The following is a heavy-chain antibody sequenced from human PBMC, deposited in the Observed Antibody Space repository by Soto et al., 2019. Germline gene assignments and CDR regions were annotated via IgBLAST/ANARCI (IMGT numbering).Heavy chain of an antibody. CDR1: GFTISEHY. CDR3: VRRGGYSNCMDV. J-gene: IGHJ6*03. D-gene: IGHD6-25*01. Sequence: PGGSLRLSCAGSGFTISEHYMDWVRQAPGKGLEWVGRVSKKAHGSTTEYAASAKGRFTISRDDSGDSLSLEMNSLKSEDTAVYYCVRRGGYSNCMDVWGKGTTVTVSS. CDR2: VSKKAHGSTT. V-gene: IGHV3-72*01.